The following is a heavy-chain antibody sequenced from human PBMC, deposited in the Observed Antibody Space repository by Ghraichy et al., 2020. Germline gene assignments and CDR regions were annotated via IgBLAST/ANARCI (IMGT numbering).Heavy chain of an antibody. CDR2: IAAPTGNT. CDR1: GFSFRTYS. D-gene: IGHD6-6*01. CDR3: AKVFSTSIESSEY. V-gene: IGHV3-23*01. Sequence: GGSLRLSCETSGFSFRTYSMAWVRQAPGQGLEWVAVIAAPTGNTYYADSVQGRFTLSRDNSKNTAYLQMTRLRVEDTATYYCAKVFSTSIESSEYWGQGTLVTVSS. J-gene: IGHJ4*02.